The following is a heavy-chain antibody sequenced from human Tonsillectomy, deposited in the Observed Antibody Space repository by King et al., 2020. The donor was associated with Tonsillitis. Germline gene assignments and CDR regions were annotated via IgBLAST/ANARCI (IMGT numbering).Heavy chain of an antibody. D-gene: IGHD1-1*01. V-gene: IGHV4-31*03. Sequence: VQLQESGPGLVKPSETLSLTCTVSAGSISSGGYYWSWIRQQPGKGLEWIGYSYYSGRTNYNPSLKSRVTISVDKSKNQLSLRLTSVTAADTAVYYCAWQLDYWGQGTRVTVSS. J-gene: IGHJ4*02. CDR1: AGSISSGGYY. CDR2: SYYSGRT. CDR3: AWQLDY.